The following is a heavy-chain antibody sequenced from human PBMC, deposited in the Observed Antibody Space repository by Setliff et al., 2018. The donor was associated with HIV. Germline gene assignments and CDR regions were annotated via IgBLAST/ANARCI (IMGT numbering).Heavy chain of an antibody. CDR3: AKFLGIGRYFDY. D-gene: IGHD7-27*01. J-gene: IGHJ4*02. CDR1: GFSFSSYW. V-gene: IGHV3-7*03. Sequence: GGSLRLSCAASGFSFSSYWMSWVRQAPGKGLEWVANIKEDGSEKYYVDSVRGRFTISRDNAKNTLYLQLNNLRAEDTAVYYCAKFLGIGRYFDYWGQGTLVTVSS. CDR2: IKEDGSEK.